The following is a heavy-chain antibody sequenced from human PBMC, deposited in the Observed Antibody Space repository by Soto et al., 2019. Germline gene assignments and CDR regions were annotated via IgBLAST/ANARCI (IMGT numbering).Heavy chain of an antibody. D-gene: IGHD6-19*01. Sequence: PSETLSLTCTVSGSSISSYYWSWIRQSPGKGLEWIGYVYYNGNTNNNPSLKSRVTISVDMSKKQFSLKLTSVTAADTALYYCARLKYSSGWYHFDQWGQGTLVTVSS. V-gene: IGHV4-59*01. CDR1: GSSISSYY. CDR3: ARLKYSSGWYHFDQ. CDR2: VYYNGNT. J-gene: IGHJ4*02.